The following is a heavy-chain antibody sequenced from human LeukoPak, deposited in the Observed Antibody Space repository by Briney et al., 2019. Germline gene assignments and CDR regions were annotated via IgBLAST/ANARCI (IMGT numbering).Heavy chain of an antibody. CDR2: MNPNSGNR. J-gene: IGHJ6*03. CDR1: GYTFTRYD. V-gene: IGHV1-8*01. Sequence: GASVKVSCKASGYTFTRYDINWVRQATGQGLEWMGWMNPNSGNRGYAQKFQGRVTVSRNTSISTAYMELSSLRSEDTAVYYCARDRAYYDSSGYYYYYYYMDVWGKGTTVTVSS. CDR3: ARDRAYYDSSGYYYYYYYMDV. D-gene: IGHD3-22*01.